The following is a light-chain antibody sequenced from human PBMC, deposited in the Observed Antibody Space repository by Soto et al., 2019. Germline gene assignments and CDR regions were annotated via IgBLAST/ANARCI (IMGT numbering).Light chain of an antibody. Sequence: QSVLTQPASVSGSPGQSITISCTGTNSDVGGYNYVSWYQQYPGKAPKLIIYGVSNRPSGVSNRFSGSKFGNTAYLTISGLQADDEADYYCNSYAGSSYVFGTGTKLTVL. V-gene: IGLV2-14*01. CDR1: NSDVGGYNY. CDR2: GVS. J-gene: IGLJ1*01. CDR3: NSYAGSSYV.